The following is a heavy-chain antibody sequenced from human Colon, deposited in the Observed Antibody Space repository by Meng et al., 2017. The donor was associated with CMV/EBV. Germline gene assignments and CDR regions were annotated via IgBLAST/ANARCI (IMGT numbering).Heavy chain of an antibody. CDR2: IRGNGDNT. J-gene: IGHJ4*02. Sequence: SGVSFSSFDMSWVRQAPGKSLQWVSAIRGNGDNTYYADSVKGRFTISRDNSENTVYLQMNSLKVEDTALYYCVRASGENSGHYYWHWGQGTLVTVSS. V-gene: IGHV3-23*01. CDR1: GVSFSSFD. D-gene: IGHD2-21*02. CDR3: VRASGENSGHYYWH.